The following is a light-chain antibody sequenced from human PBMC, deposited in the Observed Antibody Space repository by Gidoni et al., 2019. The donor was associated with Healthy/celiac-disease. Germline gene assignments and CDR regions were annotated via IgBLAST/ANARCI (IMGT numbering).Light chain of an antibody. J-gene: IGLJ2*01. CDR1: KLGDKY. V-gene: IGLV3-1*01. CDR2: QDS. CDR3: QAWDSSTDVV. Sequence: SYELTQPPSVSVSPGQTASITCSGDKLGDKYACWYQQKPGPSPVLVIYQDSKRPSGLPERFSGSNSGNTATLTISGTQAMDEADYYCQAWDSSTDVVFGGGTKLTVL.